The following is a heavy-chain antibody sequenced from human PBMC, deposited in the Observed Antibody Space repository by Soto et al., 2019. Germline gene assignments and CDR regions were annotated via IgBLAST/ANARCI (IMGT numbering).Heavy chain of an antibody. CDR3: ARHGGQRPLWFGEFTFDY. J-gene: IGHJ4*02. V-gene: IGHV4-59*08. Sequence: PSETLSLTCTVSGGSISSYYWSWIRQPPGKGLEWIGYIYYSGSTNYNPSLKSRVTISVDTSKNQFSLKLSSVTAADTAVYYCARHGGQRPLWFGEFTFDYWGQGTLVTVSS. CDR1: GGSISSYY. CDR2: IYYSGST. D-gene: IGHD3-10*01.